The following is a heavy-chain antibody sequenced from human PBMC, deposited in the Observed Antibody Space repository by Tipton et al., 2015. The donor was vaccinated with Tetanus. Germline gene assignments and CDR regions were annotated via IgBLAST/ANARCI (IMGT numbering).Heavy chain of an antibody. CDR2: ISGSGGST. V-gene: IGHV3-23*01. CDR1: GFTFSSYA. J-gene: IGHJ6*02. Sequence: SLRLSCAASGFTFSSYAMSWVRQAPGKGLEWVSAISGSGGSTYYADSVKGRFTISRDNSKNTLYLQMNSLRAEDTAVYYCAKYTTLLHHAYYYGMDVWGQGTTVTVSS. D-gene: IGHD3-22*01. CDR3: AKYTTLLHHAYYYGMDV.